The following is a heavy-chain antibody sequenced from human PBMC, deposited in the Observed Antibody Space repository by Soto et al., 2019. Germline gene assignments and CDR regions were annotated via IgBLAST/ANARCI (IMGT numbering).Heavy chain of an antibody. CDR3: ARVRSSGWYAGSNAFDI. CDR2: IWYDGSNK. V-gene: IGHV3-33*01. J-gene: IGHJ3*02. CDR1: GFTFSSYG. Sequence: QVQLVESGGGVVQPGRSLRLSCAASGFTFSSYGMHWVRQAPGKGLEWVAVIWYDGSNKYYADSVKGRFTISRDNSKNTLYLQMHSRRAEDTAVYYCARVRSSGWYAGSNAFDIWGQGTMVTVSS. D-gene: IGHD6-19*01.